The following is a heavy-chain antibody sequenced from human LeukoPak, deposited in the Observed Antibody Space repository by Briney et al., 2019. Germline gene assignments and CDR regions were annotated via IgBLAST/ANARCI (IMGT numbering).Heavy chain of an antibody. V-gene: IGHV3-15*01. CDR2: IKSKTDGGTT. D-gene: IGHD2-15*01. CDR3: TTRYCSGGRCDY. J-gene: IGHJ4*02. Sequence: GGSLRLSCAASGFTFSNAWMNWVRQAPGKGLEWVGRIKSKTDGGTTDYAAPVKGRFTISRDDSNTTLYLQMNSLKTEDTAAYYCTTRYCSGGRCDYWGQGTLVTVSS. CDR1: GFTFSNAW.